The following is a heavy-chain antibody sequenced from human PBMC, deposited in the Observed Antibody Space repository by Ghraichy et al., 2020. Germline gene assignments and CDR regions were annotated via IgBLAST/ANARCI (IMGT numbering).Heavy chain of an antibody. J-gene: IGHJ4*02. CDR2: IYSGGST. CDR3: AKNRDGAMALYYFDY. CDR1: GFTVSRNY. D-gene: IGHD5-18*01. V-gene: IGHV3-66*01. Sequence: GGSLRLSCAASGFTVSRNYMSWVRQAPGKGLEWVSVIYSGGSTYYADSVKGRFTISRDNSKNTLYLQMNSLRVEDTAVYYCAKNRDGAMALYYFDYWGQGTLVTVSS.